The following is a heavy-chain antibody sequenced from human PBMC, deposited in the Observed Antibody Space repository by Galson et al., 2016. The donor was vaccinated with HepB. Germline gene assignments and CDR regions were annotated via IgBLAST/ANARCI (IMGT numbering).Heavy chain of an antibody. CDR2: IIPIYGTT. CDR1: GGTFSNYA. D-gene: IGHD3-22*01. Sequence: SVKVSCKASGGTFSNYAISWVRQAPGQGLEWIGGIIPIYGTTRYAQRFQGRVSITADQPTTTSYMELSSLRSDDMAIYYCSRVNSMYYSDVGGANKAWFDPWGQGTLVTVPS. J-gene: IGHJ5*02. V-gene: IGHV1-69*13. CDR3: SRVNSMYYSDVGGANKAWFDP.